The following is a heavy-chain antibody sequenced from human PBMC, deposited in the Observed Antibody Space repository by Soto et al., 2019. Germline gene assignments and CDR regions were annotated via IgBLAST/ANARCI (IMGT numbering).Heavy chain of an antibody. CDR3: AAVQGGGTTFHF. V-gene: IGHV1-58*02. D-gene: IGHD1-7*01. J-gene: IGHJ4*02. Sequence: AASVKVSCKTSGFTXTNSAIQWVRQARGQRLEWLGWIVVGSGRTDYAQKFQERLTITMDMSTTTAYMELSSLRLEDTAVYYCAAVQGGGTTFHFWGQGTLVTVSS. CDR2: IVVGSGRT. CDR1: GFTXTNSA.